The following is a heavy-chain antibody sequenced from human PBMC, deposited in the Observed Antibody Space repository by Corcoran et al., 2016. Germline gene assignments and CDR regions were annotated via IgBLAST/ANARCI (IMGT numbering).Heavy chain of an antibody. CDR1: GYTFTSYD. Sequence: QVQLVQSGAEVKKPGASVKVSCKASGYTFTSYDINWVRQATGPGLEWMGWMNPNSGNTGYAQKFQGRVTMTRNTSISTAYMELSSLRSEDTAVYYCARVFYDSSGYYRGWFDPWGQGTLVTVSS. V-gene: IGHV1-8*01. CDR3: ARVFYDSSGYYRGWFDP. CDR2: MNPNSGNT. J-gene: IGHJ5*02. D-gene: IGHD3-22*01.